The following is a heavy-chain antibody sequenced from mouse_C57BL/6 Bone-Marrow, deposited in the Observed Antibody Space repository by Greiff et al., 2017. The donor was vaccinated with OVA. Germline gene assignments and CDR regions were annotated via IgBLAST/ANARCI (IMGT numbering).Heavy chain of an antibody. D-gene: IGHD2-3*01. V-gene: IGHV1-80*01. CDR1: GYAFSSYW. J-gene: IGHJ3*01. Sequence: QVQLKESGAELVKPGASVKISCKASGYAFSSYWMNWVKQRPGKGLEWIGQIYPGDGDTTYNGKFKGKATLTADKSSSTAYMQLSSLTSEDSAVYFCARSNGYYWFAYWGQGTLVTVSA. CDR2: IYPGDGDT. CDR3: ARSNGYYWFAY.